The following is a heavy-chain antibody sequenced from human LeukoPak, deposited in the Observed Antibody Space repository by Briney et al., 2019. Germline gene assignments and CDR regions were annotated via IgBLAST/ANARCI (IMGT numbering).Heavy chain of an antibody. J-gene: IGHJ5*02. Sequence: ASVKVSCKASGYTFTSYYMHWVRQAPGQGLEWMGIINPSGGSTSYAQKFQGRVTMTRDTSTSTVYMELSSLRSEDTAVYYCARLIASGPGSYYNVNWFDPWGQGTLVTVSS. V-gene: IGHV1-46*01. CDR2: INPSGGST. CDR1: GYTFTSYY. CDR3: ARLIASGPGSYYNVNWFDP. D-gene: IGHD3-10*01.